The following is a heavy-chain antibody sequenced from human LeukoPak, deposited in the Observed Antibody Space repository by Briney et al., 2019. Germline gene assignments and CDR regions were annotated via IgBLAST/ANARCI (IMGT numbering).Heavy chain of an antibody. Sequence: PSETLSLTCTVSGGSISSYYWRWIRQPPGKGLEWVGHIYYGGSANYNPSFKSRVTISADNSNNQFLLKLMSVIAADTAVYYCAATTVRGHWFDPWGQGTLVTVSS. D-gene: IGHD4-17*01. V-gene: IGHV4-59*01. CDR3: AATTVRGHWFDP. CDR2: IYYGGSA. CDR1: GGSISSYY. J-gene: IGHJ5*02.